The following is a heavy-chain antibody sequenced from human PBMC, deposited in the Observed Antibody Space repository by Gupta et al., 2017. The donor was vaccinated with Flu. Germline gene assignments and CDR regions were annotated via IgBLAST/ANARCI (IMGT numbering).Heavy chain of an antibody. Sequence: QVQLQQWGAGLLKPSETLSLTCAVYGGSFSGYYWSWIRQPPGKGLEWIGEINHSGSTNYNPSLKSRVTISVDTSKNQFSLKLSSVTAADTAVYYCARWSRRGSYYNGFDYWGQGTLVTVSS. V-gene: IGHV4-34*01. CDR3: ARWSRRGSYYNGFDY. J-gene: IGHJ4*02. D-gene: IGHD1-26*01. CDR2: INHSGST. CDR1: GGSFSGYY.